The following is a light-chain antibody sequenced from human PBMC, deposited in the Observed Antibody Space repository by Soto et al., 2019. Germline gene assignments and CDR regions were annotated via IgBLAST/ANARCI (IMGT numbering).Light chain of an antibody. CDR3: QQLNSYRIP. Sequence: DIQLTQSPSFLSASVGDRVTITCRASQGISSYFAWYQQKPGKAPKLLIYAVSTLQSGLPSRFSGSASGTEFTLTISCLQPEDFATYYCQQLNSYRIPFVGGTKVEIK. V-gene: IGKV1-9*01. CDR2: AVS. CDR1: QGISSY. J-gene: IGKJ4*01.